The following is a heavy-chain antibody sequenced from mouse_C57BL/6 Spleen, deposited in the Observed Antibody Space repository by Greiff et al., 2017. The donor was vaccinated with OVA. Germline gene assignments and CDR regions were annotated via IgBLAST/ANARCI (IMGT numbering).Heavy chain of an antibody. CDR1: GFTFSSYG. CDR3: ARQTYGSSYWYFDV. CDR2: ISSGGSYT. Sequence: EVQLVESGGDLVKPGGSLKLSCAASGFTFSSYGMSWVRQTPDKRLEWVATISSGGSYTYYTDSVKGRFTISRDNAKNTLYLQMSSLKSEYTAMYYCARQTYGSSYWYFDVWGTGTTVTVSS. D-gene: IGHD1-1*01. J-gene: IGHJ1*03. V-gene: IGHV5-6*01.